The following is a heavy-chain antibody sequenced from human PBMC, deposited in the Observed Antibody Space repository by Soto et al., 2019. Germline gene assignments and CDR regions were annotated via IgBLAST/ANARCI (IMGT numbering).Heavy chain of an antibody. J-gene: IGHJ6*02. Sequence: PXGSLKISCKGCGYNFTNYWIGWVRQMPGKGLEWMGIIYPGDSDTRYSPSFQGQVTISADKSIGAAYLQWNSLKASDNAMYFCARQEGATVLFYYGMDVWGQGTTVTLSS. D-gene: IGHD1-26*01. CDR3: ARQEGATVLFYYGMDV. V-gene: IGHV5-51*01. CDR2: IYPGDSDT. CDR1: GYNFTNYW.